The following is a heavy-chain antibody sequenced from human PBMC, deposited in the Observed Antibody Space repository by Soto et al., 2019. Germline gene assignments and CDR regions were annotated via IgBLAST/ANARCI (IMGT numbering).Heavy chain of an antibody. CDR2: IFSNDEK. CDR3: ARIQEAGLWFGELYPVDWFDP. Sequence: SGPTLVNPTETLTLTCTVSGFSLSNARMGVSWIRQPPGKALEWLAHIFSNDEKAYSTSLKSRLTISKDTSKSQVVLTMTNMDPVDTATYYCARIQEAGLWFGELYPVDWFDPWGQGTLVTVSS. V-gene: IGHV2-26*01. J-gene: IGHJ5*02. CDR1: GFSLSNARMG. D-gene: IGHD3-10*01.